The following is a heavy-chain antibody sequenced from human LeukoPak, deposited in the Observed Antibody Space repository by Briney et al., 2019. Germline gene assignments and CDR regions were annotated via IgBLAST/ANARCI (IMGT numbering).Heavy chain of an antibody. V-gene: IGHV1-69*02. CDR3: ARGFKRITIFGVVITGHYFDY. D-gene: IGHD3-3*01. CDR2: IIPILGIA. J-gene: IGHJ4*02. CDR1: GGTFSSYT. Sequence: SVKVSCKASGGTFSSYTISWVRQAPGQGLEWMGRIIPILGIANYAQKFQGRVTITADKSTSTTYMELSSLRSEDTAVYYCARGFKRITIFGVVITGHYFDYWGQGTLVTVSS.